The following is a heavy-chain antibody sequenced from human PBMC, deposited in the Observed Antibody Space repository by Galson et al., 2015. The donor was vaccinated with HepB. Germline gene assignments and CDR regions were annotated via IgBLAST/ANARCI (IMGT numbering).Heavy chain of an antibody. CDR2: ISWDGGST. V-gene: IGHV3-43D*03. Sequence: SLRLSCAASGFTFDDYAMHWVRQAPGKGLEWVSLISWDGGSTYYADAVKGRFTISRDNSKNSLYLQMNSLRAEDTALYYCAKDSWAYGGNSYHYYGMDVWGQGTTVTASS. J-gene: IGHJ6*02. CDR1: GFTFDDYA. CDR3: AKDSWAYGGNSYHYYGMDV. D-gene: IGHD4-23*01.